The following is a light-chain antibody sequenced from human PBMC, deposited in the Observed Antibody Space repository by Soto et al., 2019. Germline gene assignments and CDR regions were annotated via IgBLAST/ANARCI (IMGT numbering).Light chain of an antibody. CDR2: ATS. V-gene: IGKV1-39*01. CDR1: QTISNY. CDR3: QQSSITPYT. J-gene: IGKJ2*01. Sequence: DIQMTQSPSSLSASIGDRVTITCRASQTISNYLHWYQQKPGKAPKLLIYATSTLQSEVPSRFSGSGSGTDFTLTINSLQPEDFASYYCQQSSITPYTFGQGTKLEIK.